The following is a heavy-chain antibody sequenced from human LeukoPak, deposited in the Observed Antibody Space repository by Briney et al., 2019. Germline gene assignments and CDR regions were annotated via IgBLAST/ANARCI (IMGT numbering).Heavy chain of an antibody. CDR1: GFTFSSYS. CDR3: ARDDIRYDAFDI. D-gene: IGHD4-17*01. CDR2: ISSSSSTI. Sequence: GGSLRLSCAASGFTFSSYSMNWVRQAPGKGLEWVSYISSSSSTICYADSVKGRFTISRDNAKNSLYLQMNSLRAEDTAVYYCARDDIRYDAFDIWGQGTMVTVSS. J-gene: IGHJ3*02. V-gene: IGHV3-48*01.